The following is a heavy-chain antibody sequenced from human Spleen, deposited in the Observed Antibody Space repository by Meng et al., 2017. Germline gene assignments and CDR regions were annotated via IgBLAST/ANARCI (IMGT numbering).Heavy chain of an antibody. D-gene: IGHD3-10*01. CDR2: YHM. CDR3: AKDGTMVRGVKYWYFDL. Sequence: VQLVESGGGLVQTGGSLRLSCASARLQARGWSGWQLYHMADSVKGRFTISRDNAKNTLYLQMNSLRAEDTAVYYCAKDGTMVRGVKYWYFDLWGRGTLVTVSS. J-gene: IGHJ2*01. V-gene: IGHV3-30*18.